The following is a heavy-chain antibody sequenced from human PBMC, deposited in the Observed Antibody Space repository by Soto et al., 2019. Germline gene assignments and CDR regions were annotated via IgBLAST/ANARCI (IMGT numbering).Heavy chain of an antibody. V-gene: IGHV1-24*01. CDR1: GYTLTELS. Sequence: ASVKVSCKVSGYTLTELSMHWVRQAPGKGLEWMGGFDPEDGETIYAQKFQGRVTMTGDTSTDTAYMELSSLRSEDTAGYYCATLSADGGSWPPYDAFDIWGQGKMVTV. CDR3: ATLSADGGSWPPYDAFDI. CDR2: FDPEDGET. J-gene: IGHJ3*02. D-gene: IGHD6-13*01.